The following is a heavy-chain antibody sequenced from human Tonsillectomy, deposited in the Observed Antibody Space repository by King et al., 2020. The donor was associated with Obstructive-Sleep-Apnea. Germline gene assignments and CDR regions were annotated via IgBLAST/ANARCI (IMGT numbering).Heavy chain of an antibody. CDR1: GFTFSSYA. CDR2: ISYDGSNK. Sequence: VQLVESGGGVVQPGRSLRLSCAASGFTFSSYAMHWVRQAPGKGLEWVAVISYDGSNKYYADSVKGRFTISRDNSKNTLYLQMNSLRAEDTAVYYCAREFNTYYDAWSQGTLVTVSS. CDR3: AREFNTYYDA. J-gene: IGHJ4*02. V-gene: IGHV3-30-3*01. D-gene: IGHD3-3*01.